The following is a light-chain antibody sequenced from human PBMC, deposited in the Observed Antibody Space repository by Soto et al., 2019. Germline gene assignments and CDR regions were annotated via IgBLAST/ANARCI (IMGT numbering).Light chain of an antibody. CDR2: RAS. CDR1: QSVSSN. Sequence: EIVLTQSPATLSASPGERATLSCRASQSVSSNLAWFQQKPGQPPRLLIFRASTRATGVPVRFSGSGSGTEFTLTITSLQSDDFAFYYCQQYNNWPPEFTFGPGTKVDIK. CDR3: QQYNNWPPEFT. J-gene: IGKJ3*01. V-gene: IGKV3-15*01.